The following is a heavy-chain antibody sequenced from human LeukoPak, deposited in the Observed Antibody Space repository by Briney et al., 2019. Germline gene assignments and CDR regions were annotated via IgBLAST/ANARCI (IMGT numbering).Heavy chain of an antibody. CDR3: TRDSARRSSGYYRYYYYYGMDV. V-gene: IGHV3-49*03. CDR2: IRSKAYGGTT. Sequence: GGSLRLSCTASGFTFGDYAMSWFRQAPGKGLEWVGFIRSKAYGGTTEYAASVKGRFTISRDDSKSIAYLQMNSLKTEDTAVYYCTRDSARRSSGYYRYYYYYGMDVWGQGTTVTVSS. D-gene: IGHD3-22*01. CDR1: GFTFGDYA. J-gene: IGHJ6*02.